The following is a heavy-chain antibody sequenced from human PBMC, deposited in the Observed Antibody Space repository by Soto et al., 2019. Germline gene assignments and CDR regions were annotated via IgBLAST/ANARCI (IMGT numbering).Heavy chain of an antibody. CDR1: GYTFTSYG. CDR2: ISAYNGNT. Sequence: ASVKVSCKASGYTFTSYGISWVRQAPGQGLEWMGWISAYNGNTNYAQKLQGRVTMTTDTSTSTAYMELRSLRSDDTAVYYCARDIVTVTTPYSYYGMDVWGQGTTVTVSS. CDR3: ARDIVTVTTPYSYYGMDV. D-gene: IGHD4-17*01. V-gene: IGHV1-18*04. J-gene: IGHJ6*02.